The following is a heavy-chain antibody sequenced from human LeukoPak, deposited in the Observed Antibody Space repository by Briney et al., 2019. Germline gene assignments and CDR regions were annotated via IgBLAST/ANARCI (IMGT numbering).Heavy chain of an antibody. D-gene: IGHD3-16*01. Sequence: ASVKVSCKASGYTFTGYYMNWVRQAPGQGLEWMGWISAYNGNTNYAQKLQGRVTMTTDTSTSTAYMELRSLRSDDTAVYYCARAIGFYDYVYDWGQGTLVTVSS. J-gene: IGHJ4*02. CDR3: ARAIGFYDYVYD. CDR2: ISAYNGNT. CDR1: GYTFTGYY. V-gene: IGHV1-18*04.